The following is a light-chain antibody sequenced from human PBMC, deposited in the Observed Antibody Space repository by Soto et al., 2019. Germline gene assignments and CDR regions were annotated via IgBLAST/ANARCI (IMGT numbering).Light chain of an antibody. CDR1: QSISSY. V-gene: IGKV1-5*03. CDR3: QHYNSHSPWT. J-gene: IGKJ1*01. CDR2: KAS. Sequence: DIQMTQSPSSLSASVGDRVTITCRASQSISSYLNWYQQKPGKAPKLLIYKASTLKSGVPSRFSGSGSGTEFTLTISSLQPDDFATYYCQHYNSHSPWTFGQGTKVDIK.